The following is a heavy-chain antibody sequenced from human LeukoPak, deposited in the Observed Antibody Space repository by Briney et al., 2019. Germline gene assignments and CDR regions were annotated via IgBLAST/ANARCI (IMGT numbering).Heavy chain of an antibody. V-gene: IGHV3-74*01. Sequence: PSGGSLRLSCAASGFTFSSYWMSWVRQAPGKGLVWVSRINTDGSSTSYADSVKGRFTISRDNAKNTLYLQMNSLRAEDTAVYYCARDGGYCSGGSCDPYYWGQGTLVTVSS. CDR2: INTDGSST. CDR1: GFTFSSYW. J-gene: IGHJ4*02. D-gene: IGHD2-15*01. CDR3: ARDGGYCSGGSCDPYY.